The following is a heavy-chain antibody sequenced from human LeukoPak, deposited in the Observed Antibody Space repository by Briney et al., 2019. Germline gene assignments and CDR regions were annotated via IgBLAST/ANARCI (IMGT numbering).Heavy chain of an antibody. CDR1: GYTFTGYY. Sequence: GASVKVSCKASGYTFTGYYMHWVRQAPGQGLEWMGRINPNSGGTNYAQKFQGRVTMTRDTSISTAYMELSRLRSDDTAVYYCARPMHHGGYYYYMDGWGKGTTVTVSS. J-gene: IGHJ6*03. CDR3: ARPMHHGGYYYYMDG. V-gene: IGHV1-2*06. D-gene: IGHD5-24*01. CDR2: INPNSGGT.